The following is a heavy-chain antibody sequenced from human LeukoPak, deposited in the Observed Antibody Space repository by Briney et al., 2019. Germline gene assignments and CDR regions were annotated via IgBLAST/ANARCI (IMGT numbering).Heavy chain of an antibody. CDR1: GFTFSSYA. J-gene: IGHJ4*02. CDR3: AGADGYFGGFDY. V-gene: IGHV3-30*04. Sequence: GRSLRLSCAASGFTFSSYAMHWVRQAPGKGLEWVAVISYDGSNKYYADSVKGRFTISRDNSKNTLYLQMNSLRAEDTAVYYCAGADGYFGGFDYWGQGTLVTVSS. D-gene: IGHD5-24*01. CDR2: ISYDGSNK.